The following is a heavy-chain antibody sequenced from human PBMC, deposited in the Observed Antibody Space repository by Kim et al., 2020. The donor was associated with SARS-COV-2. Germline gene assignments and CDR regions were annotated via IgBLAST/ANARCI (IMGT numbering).Heavy chain of an antibody. CDR1: GGSISSSNW. CDR3: ARSESSSWFDYYYYGMDV. CDR2: IYHSGST. V-gene: IGHV4-4*02. D-gene: IGHD6-13*01. J-gene: IGHJ6*02. Sequence: SETLSLTCAVSGGSISSSNWWSWVRQPPGKGLEWVGEIYHSGSTNYNPSLKSRVTISVDKSKNQFSLKLSSVTAADTAVYYCARSESSSWFDYYYYGMDVWGQGTTVTVSS.